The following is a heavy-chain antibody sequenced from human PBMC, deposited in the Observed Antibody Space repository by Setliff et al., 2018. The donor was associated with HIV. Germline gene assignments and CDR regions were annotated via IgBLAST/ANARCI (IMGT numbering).Heavy chain of an antibody. CDR1: GYTFTSYG. CDR2: ISINTGNT. D-gene: IGHD4-17*01. CDR3: ARSGREANLYGLYGVHYFDY. Sequence: ASVKVSCKSSGYTFTSYGISWVRQAPGKGLEWMAWISINTGNTNYAQKFQGRVTVTTDTSTNTAYMEVKSLRSDDTAVYYCARSGREANLYGLYGVHYFDYWGQGTLVTVSS. J-gene: IGHJ4*02. V-gene: IGHV1-18*01.